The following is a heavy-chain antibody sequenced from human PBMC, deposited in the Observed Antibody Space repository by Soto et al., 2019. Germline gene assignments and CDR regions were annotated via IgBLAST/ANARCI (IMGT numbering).Heavy chain of an antibody. CDR2: IWYDGSNK. D-gene: IGHD3-10*01. J-gene: IGHJ6*02. V-gene: IGHV3-33*01. CDR1: GFTFSSYG. CDR3: ARDPGITMVRGVITYYYYYGMDV. Sequence: PGGSLRLSCAVSGFTFSSYGMHWVRQAPGKGLEWVAVIWYDGSNKYYADSVKGRFTISRDNSKNTLYLQMNSLRAEDTAVYYCARDPGITMVRGVITYYYYYGMDVWGQGTTVTVSS.